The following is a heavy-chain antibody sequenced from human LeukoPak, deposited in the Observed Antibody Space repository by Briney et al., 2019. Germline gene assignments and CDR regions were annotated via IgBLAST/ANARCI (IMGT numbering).Heavy chain of an antibody. D-gene: IGHD3-22*01. CDR2: INPNSGGT. Sequence: ASVKVSCKASGYTSTGYYMHWVRQAPGQGLEWMGWINPNSGGTNYAQKFQGRVTMTRDTSISTAYMELSRLRSDDTAVYYCARGYYYDSSGYYYVGFDYWGQGTLVTVSS. V-gene: IGHV1-2*02. J-gene: IGHJ4*02. CDR3: ARGYYYDSSGYYYVGFDY. CDR1: GYTSTGYY.